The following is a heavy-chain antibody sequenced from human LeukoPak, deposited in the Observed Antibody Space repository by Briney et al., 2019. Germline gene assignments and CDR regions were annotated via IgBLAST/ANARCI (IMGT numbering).Heavy chain of an antibody. Sequence: ASVKVSCKTSGYTFTDYYIHWVRQAPGQGLEWMGWINSNSGGTSYAQKFQGRVTLTRDTPTRTAYMELNRLRSDDTAVYYCARDKGPSEDIVLMVYAHWGQGTLVTVSS. V-gene: IGHV1-2*02. J-gene: IGHJ4*02. CDR2: INSNSGGT. CDR1: GYTFTDYY. CDR3: ARDKGPSEDIVLMVYAH. D-gene: IGHD2-8*01.